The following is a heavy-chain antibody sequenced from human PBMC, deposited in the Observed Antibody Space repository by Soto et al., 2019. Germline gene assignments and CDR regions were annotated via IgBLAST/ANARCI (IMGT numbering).Heavy chain of an antibody. CDR3: ARQPQRVDILTGYSFVWFDP. CDR2: IYYSGST. D-gene: IGHD3-9*01. V-gene: IGHV4-39*01. Sequence: QLQLQESGPGLVKPSETLSLTCTVSGGSISSSSYYWGWIRQPPGKGLEWIGSIYYSGSTYYNPSLKSRVTISVDTSKNQFSLKLSSVTAADTAVYYCARQPQRVDILTGYSFVWFDPWGQGTLVTVSS. CDR1: GGSISSSSYY. J-gene: IGHJ5*02.